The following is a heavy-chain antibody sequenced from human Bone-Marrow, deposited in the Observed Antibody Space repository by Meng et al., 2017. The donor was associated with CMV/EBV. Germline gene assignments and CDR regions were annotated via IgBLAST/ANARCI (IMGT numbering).Heavy chain of an antibody. D-gene: IGHD3-9*01. CDR3: ARGYFDWLLKPSNYFDY. CDR1: GFTFSSYE. V-gene: IGHV3-48*03. Sequence: GGSLRLSCAASGFTFSSYEMNWVRQAPGKGLEWVSYISSSGSTIYYADSVKGRFTISRDNAKNSLYLQMNSLRAEDTAVYYCARGYFDWLLKPSNYFDYWGQGTLVTCYS. J-gene: IGHJ4*02. CDR2: ISSSGSTI.